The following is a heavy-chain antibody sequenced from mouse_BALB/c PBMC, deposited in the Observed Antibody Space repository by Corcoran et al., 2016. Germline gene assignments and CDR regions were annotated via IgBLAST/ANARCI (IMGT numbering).Heavy chain of an antibody. J-gene: IGHJ4*01. Sequence: EVKLLESGGGLVQPGGSLTLSCAASGFAFSIYWMSWVRQAPGKGLEWIGEINPDSSTINYTPSLKDKFIISRDNAKNTLYLQMSKVRSEDTALYYCARPAWDVDYAMDYWGQGTSVTVSS. D-gene: IGHD4-1*01. CDR1: GFAFSIYW. CDR3: ARPAWDVDYAMDY. CDR2: INPDSSTI. V-gene: IGHV4-1*02.